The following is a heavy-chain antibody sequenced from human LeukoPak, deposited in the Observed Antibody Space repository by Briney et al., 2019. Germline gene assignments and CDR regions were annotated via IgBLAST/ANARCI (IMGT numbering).Heavy chain of an antibody. CDR1: GFTFDDYA. J-gene: IGHJ4*02. D-gene: IGHD3-10*01. V-gene: IGHV3-23*01. CDR2: ISGSGGST. CDR3: AKDLFPDYYGSGSYYRN. Sequence: GGSLRLSCAASGFTFDDYAMHWVRQAPGKGLEWVSAISGSGGSTYYADSVKGRFTISRDNSKNTLYLQMNSLRAEDTAVYYCAKDLFPDYYGSGSYYRNWGQGTLVTVSS.